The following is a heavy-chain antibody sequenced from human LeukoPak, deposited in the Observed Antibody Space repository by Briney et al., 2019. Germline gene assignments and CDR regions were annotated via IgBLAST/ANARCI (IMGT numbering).Heavy chain of an antibody. V-gene: IGHV1-3*01. Sequence: FQGRVTITRDTSESTAYMELSSLRSEDTAVYYCARGIGPVAVTFVYWGQGTLVTVSS. J-gene: IGHJ4*02. D-gene: IGHD6-19*01. CDR3: ARGIGPVAVTFVY.